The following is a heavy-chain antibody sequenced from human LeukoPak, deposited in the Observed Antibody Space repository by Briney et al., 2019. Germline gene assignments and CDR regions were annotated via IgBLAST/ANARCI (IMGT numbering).Heavy chain of an antibody. CDR3: AKGRGYCSDGNCDSGFDY. Sequence: GGSLRLSCAASGFTFSGYAMSWVRQAPGKGLEWVSTITGSGGTTYYADSVKGRFTISRDNSKNTLYLQMNSLRVEDTAVYYCAKGRGYCSDGNCDSGFDYWGQGTLVTVSS. V-gene: IGHV3-23*01. J-gene: IGHJ4*02. CDR1: GFTFSGYA. CDR2: ITGSGGTT. D-gene: IGHD2-15*01.